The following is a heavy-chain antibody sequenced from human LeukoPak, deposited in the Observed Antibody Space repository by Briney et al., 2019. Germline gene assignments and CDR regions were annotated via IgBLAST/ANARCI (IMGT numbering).Heavy chain of an antibody. CDR2: ISYDGSNK. CDR1: GFTFSSYA. Sequence: PGRSLRLSCAASGFTFSSYAMHWVRQAPGKGLEWVAVISYDGSNKYYADPVKGRFTISRDNSKNTLYLQMNSLRAEDTAVYYCARGPIVVVTATQFDYWGQGTLVTVSS. J-gene: IGHJ4*02. V-gene: IGHV3-30*01. D-gene: IGHD2-21*02. CDR3: ARGPIVVVTATQFDY.